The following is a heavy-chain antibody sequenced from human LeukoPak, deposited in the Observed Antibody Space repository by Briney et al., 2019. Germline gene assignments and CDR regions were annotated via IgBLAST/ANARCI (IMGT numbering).Heavy chain of an antibody. CDR3: ARVYDSSGYYSPYFDY. CDR2: ISSSSSYI. J-gene: IGHJ4*02. Sequence: GGSLRLSCAASGFTFSSYSMNWVRQAPGKGLEWVSFISSSSSYIYYADSVKGRFTISRDNAKNSLYLQMNSLRAEDTAVYYCARVYDSSGYYSPYFDYWGQGTLVTVSS. CDR1: GFTFSSYS. V-gene: IGHV3-21*01. D-gene: IGHD3-22*01.